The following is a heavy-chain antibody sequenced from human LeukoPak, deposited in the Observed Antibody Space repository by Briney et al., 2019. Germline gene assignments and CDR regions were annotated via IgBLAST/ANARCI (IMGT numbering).Heavy chain of an antibody. CDR1: PGYGFTSHW. Sequence: PGGSLRLSCVTSPGYGFTSHWMNWVRQAPGKGLEWVSAISGSGGSTYYADSVKGRFTISRDNSKNTLYLQMNSLRAEDTAVYYCAKFLPTHIVVANYYFDYWGQGTLVTVSS. CDR2: ISGSGGST. CDR3: AKFLPTHIVVANYYFDY. D-gene: IGHD2-21*01. J-gene: IGHJ4*02. V-gene: IGHV3-23*01.